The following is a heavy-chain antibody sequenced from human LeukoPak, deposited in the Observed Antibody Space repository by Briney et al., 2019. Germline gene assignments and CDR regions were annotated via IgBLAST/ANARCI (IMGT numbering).Heavy chain of an antibody. CDR3: ASSSTSIGLDP. V-gene: IGHV3-23*01. Sequence: GGTLRLSCAASGFTFSSYDMSWVRQAPGKGLEWVSAISGSGGSTYYADSVKGRFTISRDNAKNSLYLQMNSLRAEDTAVYYCASSSTSIGLDPWGQGTLVTVSS. J-gene: IGHJ5*02. CDR2: ISGSGGST. CDR1: GFTFSSYD. D-gene: IGHD2-2*01.